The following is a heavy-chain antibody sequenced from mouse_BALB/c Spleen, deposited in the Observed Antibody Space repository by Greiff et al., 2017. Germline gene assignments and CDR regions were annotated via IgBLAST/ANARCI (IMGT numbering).Heavy chain of an antibody. J-gene: IGHJ4*01. CDR2: INPYNDGT. CDR3: ARGYYRYDSHYYAMDY. V-gene: IGHV1-14*01. D-gene: IGHD2-14*01. Sequence: EVKLMESGPELVKPGASVKMSCKASGYTFTSYVMHWVKQKPGQGLEWIGYINPYNDGTKYNEKFKGKATLTSDKSSSTAYMELSSLTSEDSAVYYCARGYYRYDSHYYAMDYWGQGTSVTVSS. CDR1: GYTFTSYV.